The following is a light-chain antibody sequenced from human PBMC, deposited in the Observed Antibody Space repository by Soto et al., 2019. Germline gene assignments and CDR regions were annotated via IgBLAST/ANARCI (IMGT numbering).Light chain of an antibody. CDR3: QSFDSSRVYV. CDR2: GNS. Sequence: QSALTQPPSVSGAPGQRVTISCTGSSSNIGTGYDVHWYQQLPGTAPKLLIYGNSNRPSGVPDRFSGSKSGTSASLAITGLQAEDEADYYCQSFDSSRVYVFGTGTKLTVL. J-gene: IGLJ1*01. V-gene: IGLV1-40*01. CDR1: SSNIGTGYD.